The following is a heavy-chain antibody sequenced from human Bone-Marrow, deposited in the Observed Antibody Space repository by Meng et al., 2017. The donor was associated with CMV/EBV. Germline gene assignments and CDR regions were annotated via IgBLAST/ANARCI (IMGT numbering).Heavy chain of an antibody. Sequence: ASVKVSCKASGYTFTSYGISWVRQAPGQGLEWMGWINPNSGGTNYAQKFQGRVTMTRDTSISTAYMELSRLRSGDTAVYYCARGGYCSSTSCSDYYYYYGMDVWGQGTTVTVSS. D-gene: IGHD2-2*01. CDR3: ARGGYCSSTSCSDYYYYYGMDV. J-gene: IGHJ6*02. CDR2: INPNSGGT. V-gene: IGHV1-2*02. CDR1: GYTFTSYG.